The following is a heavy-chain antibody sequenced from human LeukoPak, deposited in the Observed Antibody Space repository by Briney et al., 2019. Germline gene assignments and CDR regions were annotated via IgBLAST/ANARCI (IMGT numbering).Heavy chain of an antibody. CDR1: GFNFSSFV. CDR3: ARGPSAYPKCFDY. J-gene: IGHJ4*02. CDR2: IWYDGSNK. V-gene: IGHV3-33*01. D-gene: IGHD5-12*01. Sequence: GSLGLSCAASGFNFSSFVMHWVRQAPGKGLEWVAVIWYDGSNKYYADSVKGRFTISRDNYKNTLYLQMNSLRAEDTAVYYCARGPSAYPKCFDYWGQGTLVTLSS.